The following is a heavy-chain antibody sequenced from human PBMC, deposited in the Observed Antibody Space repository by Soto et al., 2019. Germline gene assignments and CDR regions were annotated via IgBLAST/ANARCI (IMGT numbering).Heavy chain of an antibody. CDR2: ISYDGSNK. CDR1: GFTFSSYA. Sequence: QVQLVESGGGVVQPGRSLRLSCAASGFTFSSYAMHWVRQAPGKGLEWVTFISYDGSNKYYADSVKGRFTISRDNSKNTLYLQMNSLRAEDTAVYYCARAPTTVARGDGFDIWGQGTMVTVSS. J-gene: IGHJ3*02. CDR3: ARAPTTVARGDGFDI. V-gene: IGHV3-30-3*01. D-gene: IGHD4-17*01.